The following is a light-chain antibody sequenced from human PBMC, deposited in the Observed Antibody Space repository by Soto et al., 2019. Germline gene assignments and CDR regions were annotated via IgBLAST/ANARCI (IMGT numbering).Light chain of an antibody. CDR1: QGISSY. V-gene: IGKV1-9*01. Sequence: IQLTQSPSSLSASVGDRVTITCRASQGISSYLAWYQQKPGKAPKLLIYAASTLQSGVPSRFSGSGSGTDFTRTISSLQPEDFATYYCQQLNSYLPLTFGGGTKVDIK. CDR3: QQLNSYLPLT. J-gene: IGKJ4*01. CDR2: AAS.